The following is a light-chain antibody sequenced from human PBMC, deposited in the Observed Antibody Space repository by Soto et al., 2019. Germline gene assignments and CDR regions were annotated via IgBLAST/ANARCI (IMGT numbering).Light chain of an antibody. CDR1: QSFRGL. Sequence: LTQSPVTLSLSPGERATLSCRASQSFRGLLAWYQQKPGQAPRLLIYDAYNRATGIPPRFSGSGSGTDFTLTISSLEPEDSAVYYCQQRHMWPITFGQGTRLEIK. CDR2: DAY. V-gene: IGKV3-11*01. J-gene: IGKJ5*01. CDR3: QQRHMWPIT.